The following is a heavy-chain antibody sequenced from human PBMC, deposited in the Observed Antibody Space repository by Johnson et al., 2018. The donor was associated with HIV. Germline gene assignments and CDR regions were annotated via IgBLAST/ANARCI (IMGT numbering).Heavy chain of an antibody. CDR2: ISYDGSNK. V-gene: IGHV3-30*14. D-gene: IGHD3-10*01. CDR3: ARDRPYYYGSGDAFDI. Sequence: QVQLVESGGGLVQPGGSLRLSCAASGFTFRHYAMHWVRQAPGKGLEWVAVISYDGSNKYYADSVKGRFTISRDNSKNTLYLQMNSLRAEDTAVYYCARDRPYYYGSGDAFDIWGQGTMVTVSS. J-gene: IGHJ3*02. CDR1: GFTFRHYA.